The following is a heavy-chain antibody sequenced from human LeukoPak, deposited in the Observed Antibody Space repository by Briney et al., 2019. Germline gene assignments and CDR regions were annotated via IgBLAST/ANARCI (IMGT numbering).Heavy chain of an antibody. V-gene: IGHV3-7*01. CDR3: ARISTVPASASDY. CDR1: GFTFSSYW. D-gene: IGHD4/OR15-4a*01. J-gene: IGHJ4*02. Sequence: GGSLRLSCAASGFTFSSYWMSWVRQAPGKGLEWVANIKQDGSEKYYVDSVKGRFTISRDNAKNSLYLQMNSLRAEDTAVYYCARISTVPASASDYWGQGTLVTVSS. CDR2: IKQDGSEK.